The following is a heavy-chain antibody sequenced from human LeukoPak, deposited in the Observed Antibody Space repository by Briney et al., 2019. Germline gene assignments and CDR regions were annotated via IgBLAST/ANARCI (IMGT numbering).Heavy chain of an antibody. J-gene: IGHJ4*02. Sequence: PSVKVSCKVSGYTLTELSMHWVRQAPGKGLEWMGGFDPEDGETIYAQKFQGRVTMTEDTSTDTAYMELSSLRSEDTAVYYCASEHRYCTNGVCYSDPSDFDYWGQGTLVTISS. V-gene: IGHV1-24*01. D-gene: IGHD2-8*01. CDR3: ASEHRYCTNGVCYSDPSDFDY. CDR2: FDPEDGET. CDR1: GYTLTELS.